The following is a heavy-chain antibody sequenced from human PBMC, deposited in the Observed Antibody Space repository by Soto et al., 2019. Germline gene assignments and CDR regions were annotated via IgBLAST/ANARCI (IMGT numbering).Heavy chain of an antibody. CDR1: GGPIKTGDYY. V-gene: IGHV4-30-4*01. Sequence: QVQLKESGPGLVKPSETLSLTCNVSGGPIKTGDYYWNWIRQPPGKRLEWIGYVFYSGATNYSPSLKSRAAISMDTSKNQFSLSLTSVTAADTAVYYCARAGFSYGHLLFWGQGIRVTVST. CDR2: VFYSGAT. D-gene: IGHD3-10*01. CDR3: ARAGFSYGHLLF. J-gene: IGHJ4*02.